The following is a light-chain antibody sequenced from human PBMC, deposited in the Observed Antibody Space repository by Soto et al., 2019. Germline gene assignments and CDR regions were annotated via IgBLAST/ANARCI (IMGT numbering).Light chain of an antibody. CDR1: QDISKN. Sequence: DIQMTQSPSSLSASVGDRVTITCRASQDISKNLAWFQQKPGKAPKSLIYDASNLQSGVPWRFSGSGSGADFTLTINCLQPEDSATYYCQHYKSYPYTFGPGTKVDIK. V-gene: IGKV1-16*01. CDR3: QHYKSYPYT. J-gene: IGKJ3*01. CDR2: DAS.